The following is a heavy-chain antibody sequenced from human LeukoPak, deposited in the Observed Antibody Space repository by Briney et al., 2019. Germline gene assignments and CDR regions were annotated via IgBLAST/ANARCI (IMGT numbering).Heavy chain of an antibody. Sequence: PSQTLSLTCTVSGGSISSGGYYWSWIRQPPGKGLEWIGYIYHSGSTYYNPSLKSRVTISVDRSKNQFSLKLSSVTAADTAVYYCARVDGAVAGEYYFDYWGQGTLVTVSS. CDR3: ARVDGAVAGEYYFDY. J-gene: IGHJ4*02. CDR2: IYHSGST. V-gene: IGHV4-30-2*01. CDR1: GGSISSGGYY. D-gene: IGHD6-19*01.